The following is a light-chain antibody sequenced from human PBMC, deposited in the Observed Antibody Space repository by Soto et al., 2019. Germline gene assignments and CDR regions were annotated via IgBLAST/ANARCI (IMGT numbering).Light chain of an antibody. CDR1: QSVSSRY. J-gene: IGKJ1*01. CDR2: GAS. Sequence: TQSGGTLTMTQADRATLSCTASQSVSSRYLAWYQQKPGQALRLLFNGASSRATGIPDSFSGSGSGTDFSLTISGLEPEELSVYYCQHFSSSPRTFAKGTKV. V-gene: IGKV3-20*01. CDR3: QHFSSSPRT.